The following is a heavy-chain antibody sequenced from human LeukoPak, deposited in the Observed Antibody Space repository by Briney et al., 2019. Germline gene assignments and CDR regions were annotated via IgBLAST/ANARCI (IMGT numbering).Heavy chain of an antibody. CDR2: ISSSSSTI. CDR1: GFTFSSYW. V-gene: IGHV3-48*01. J-gene: IGHJ6*03. CDR3: ARDNSSGLTTRYYYYYYMDV. Sequence: PGGSLRLSCAASGFTFSSYWMNWVRQAPGKGLEWVSYISSSSSTIYYADSVKGRFTISRDNAKNSLYLQMNSLRAEDTAVYYCARDNSSGLTTRYYYYYYMDVWGKGTTVTVSS. D-gene: IGHD6-19*01.